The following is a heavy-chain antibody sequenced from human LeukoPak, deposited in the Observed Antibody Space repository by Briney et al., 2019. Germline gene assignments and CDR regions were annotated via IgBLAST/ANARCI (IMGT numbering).Heavy chain of an antibody. J-gene: IGHJ4*02. Sequence: GGSLRLSCAASGFPFSTYGMHWVRQAPGKGLEWVAVISYDETYTYYADSVKGRFTISRDNSKNTLYLQMNSLRAEDTAVYYCARDQVKLLLWLFDYWGQGTLVTVSS. CDR3: ARDQVKLLLWLFDY. D-gene: IGHD2-2*01. V-gene: IGHV3-30*03. CDR2: ISYDETYT. CDR1: GFPFSTYG.